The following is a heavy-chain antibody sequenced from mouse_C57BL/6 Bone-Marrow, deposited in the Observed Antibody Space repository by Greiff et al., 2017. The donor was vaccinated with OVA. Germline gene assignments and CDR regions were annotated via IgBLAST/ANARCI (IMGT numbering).Heavy chain of an antibody. CDR1: GYTFTSYW. D-gene: IGHD1-1*01. V-gene: IGHV1-53*01. Sequence: VQLHQPGPELVKPGASVKLSCKASGYTFTSYWMHWVKQRPGQGLEWIGNINPSNGGTNYNEKFKSKATLTVDKSSSTAYMQLSSLTSEDSAVYYCARSEAYYYGSSSYYFDYWGQGTTLTVSS. CDR3: ARSEAYYYGSSSYYFDY. J-gene: IGHJ2*01. CDR2: INPSNGGT.